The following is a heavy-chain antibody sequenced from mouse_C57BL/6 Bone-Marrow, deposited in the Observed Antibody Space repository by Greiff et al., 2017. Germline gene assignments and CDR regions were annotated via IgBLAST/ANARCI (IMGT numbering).Heavy chain of an antibody. CDR3: ARGPDY. J-gene: IGHJ2*01. CDR2: IYPGDGDT. V-gene: IGHV1-82*01. Sequence: QVQLQQSGPELVKPGASVKISCKASGYAFSSSWMNWVKQRPGKGLEWIGRIYPGDGDTNYNGKFKGKATLTADKSSSTAYMQLSSLTSEDSSVYFCARGPDYWGQGTTLTVSS. CDR1: GYAFSSSW.